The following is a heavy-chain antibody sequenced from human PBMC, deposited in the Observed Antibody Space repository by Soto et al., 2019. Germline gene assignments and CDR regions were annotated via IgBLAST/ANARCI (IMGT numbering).Heavy chain of an antibody. CDR2: IYPGDSDT. D-gene: IGHD3-3*01. J-gene: IGHJ6*02. V-gene: IGHV5-51*01. Sequence: PGESLKLSCKGSGYSFTSYWIGWVRQMPGKGLEWMGIIYPGDSDTRYSPSFQGQVTISADKSISTAYLQWSSLKASDTAMYYCASARAWSGYSTPYYYYGMDVWGQGTTVTVYS. CDR3: ASARAWSGYSTPYYYYGMDV. CDR1: GYSFTSYW.